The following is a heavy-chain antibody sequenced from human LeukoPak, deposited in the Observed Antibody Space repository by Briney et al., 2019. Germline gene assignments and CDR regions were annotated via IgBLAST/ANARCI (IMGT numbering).Heavy chain of an antibody. V-gene: IGHV4-34*01. D-gene: IGHD6-6*01. J-gene: IGHJ6*03. CDR3: ARCRRIQTRPPWYYYMDV. Sequence: PSETLSLTCAVYGGSFSGYYWSWIRQPPGKGLEWIGEINHSGSTNYNPSLKSRVTISVDTSKNQFSLKLSSVTAADTAVYYCARCRRIQTRPPWYYYMDVWGKGTTVTVSS. CDR1: GGSFSGYY. CDR2: INHSGST.